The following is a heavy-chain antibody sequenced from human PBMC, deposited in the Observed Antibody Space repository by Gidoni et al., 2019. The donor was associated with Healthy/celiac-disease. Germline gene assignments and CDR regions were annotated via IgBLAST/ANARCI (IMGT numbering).Heavy chain of an antibody. CDR2: INPSGGST. D-gene: IGHD6-13*01. Sequence: QVQLVQSGAAVKKPGASVKVSCKASGYTFPSYYMHWVRQAPGQGLEWMGIINPSGGSTSYAQKFQGRVTMTRDTSTSTVYMELSSLRSEDTAVYYCARPLYSSIPYYYGMDVWGQGTTVTVSS. CDR1: GYTFPSYY. J-gene: IGHJ6*02. V-gene: IGHV1-46*03. CDR3: ARPLYSSIPYYYGMDV.